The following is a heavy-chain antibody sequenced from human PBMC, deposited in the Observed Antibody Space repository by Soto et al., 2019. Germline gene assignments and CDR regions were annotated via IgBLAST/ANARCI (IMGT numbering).Heavy chain of an antibody. V-gene: IGHV4-59*01. CDR3: AKVGRIAAAGTWFDP. CDR1: SGSISGYF. J-gene: IGHJ5*02. D-gene: IGHD6-13*01. CDR2: IHYTGSS. Sequence: LSLTCTVSSGSISGYFWSWIRQPPGKELELIAYIHYTGSSYYNPSLKSRVTISIDTSKNQFSLKLSSVSDADTAVYYCAKVGRIAAAGTWFDPWGQGTLVTVSS.